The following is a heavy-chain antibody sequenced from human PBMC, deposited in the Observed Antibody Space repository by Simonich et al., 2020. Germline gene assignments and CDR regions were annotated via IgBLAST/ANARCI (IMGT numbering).Heavy chain of an antibody. Sequence: QVQLVESGGGVVQPGRSLRLSCAASGFTFRSYAMHWVRQAPGKGLEWVAVISYDGSNKYYADSVKGRFTISRDNSKNTLYLQMNSLRAEDTAVYYCAREDLTGDAFDIWGRGTMVTVSS. V-gene: IGHV3-30*07. CDR2: ISYDGSNK. J-gene: IGHJ3*02. CDR1: GFTFRSYA. CDR3: AREDLTGDAFDI. D-gene: IGHD7-27*01.